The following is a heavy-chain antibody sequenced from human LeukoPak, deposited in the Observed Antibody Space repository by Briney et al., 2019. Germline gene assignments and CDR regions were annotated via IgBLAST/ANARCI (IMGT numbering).Heavy chain of an antibody. V-gene: IGHV3-7*03. CDR2: INQDGSEK. CDR3: ARGRSGYSGHHDY. CDR1: GFTFNTYW. Sequence: GGSLRLSCAASGFTFNTYWMSWVRQAPGKGLEWVANINQDGSEKYYVDSVKGRFTISRDNAKNSLYLQMNSLRADDTAVYYCARGRSGYSGHHDYWGQGTLVTVSS. J-gene: IGHJ4*02. D-gene: IGHD5-12*01.